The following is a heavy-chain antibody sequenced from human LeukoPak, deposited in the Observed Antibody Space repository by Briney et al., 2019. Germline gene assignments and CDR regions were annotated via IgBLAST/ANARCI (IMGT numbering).Heavy chain of an antibody. CDR1: GYTFTNYG. D-gene: IGHD3/OR15-3a*01. Sequence: ASVRVSCKASGYTFTNYGISWVRQVPGQGLGWMGWISGYNGKTEYAQKVQGRVTMTTDTSTSTSYMELRSLRSDDTAVYYCAKDRYYDFLYGDEHRQAFDIWGQGTMVTVSS. V-gene: IGHV1-18*01. CDR2: ISGYNGKT. CDR3: AKDRYYDFLYGDEHRQAFDI. J-gene: IGHJ3*02.